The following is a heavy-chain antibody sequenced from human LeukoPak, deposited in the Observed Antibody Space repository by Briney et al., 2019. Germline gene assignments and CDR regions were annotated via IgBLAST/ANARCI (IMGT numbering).Heavy chain of an antibody. CDR1: GGSINSYY. Sequence: PSETLSLTCTVSGGSINSYYWSWIRQPPGRGLEWIGYIYYSGSTNYNPSLKSRVTISVDTSKNQFSLKLSSVTAADTAVYYCGRDASQDFWSGSAFDPWGQGTVVTVSS. CDR3: GRDASQDFWSGSAFDP. V-gene: IGHV4-59*01. CDR2: IYYSGST. D-gene: IGHD3-3*01. J-gene: IGHJ5*02.